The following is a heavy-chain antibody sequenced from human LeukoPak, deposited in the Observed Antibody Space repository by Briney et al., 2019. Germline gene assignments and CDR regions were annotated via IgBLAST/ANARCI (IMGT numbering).Heavy chain of an antibody. CDR1: GGSISSYY. Sequence: SETLSLTCTVSGGSISSYYWSWIRQPPGKGLEWIGYMYYSGTIKYNPSLKSRVTISVDTSKNQFSLKLSSVTAADTAMYYCARAWATDYFDYWGQGNLVTVSS. J-gene: IGHJ4*02. V-gene: IGHV4-59*01. CDR2: MYYSGTI. CDR3: ARAWATDYFDY.